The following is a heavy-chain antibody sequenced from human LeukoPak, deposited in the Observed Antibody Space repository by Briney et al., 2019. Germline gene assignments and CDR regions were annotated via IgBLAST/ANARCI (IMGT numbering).Heavy chain of an antibody. J-gene: IGHJ5*02. Sequence: ASVKVSCKASGYTFTGYYMHWVRQAPGQGLEWMGWINPNSGGTNYAQKFQGRVTMTRDTSISTAYMELSRLRSDDTAVYYCARDWAWYSSSKNWFDPWGQGTLVTVSS. D-gene: IGHD6-13*01. CDR3: ARDWAWYSSSKNWFDP. CDR1: GYTFTGYY. CDR2: INPNSGGT. V-gene: IGHV1-2*02.